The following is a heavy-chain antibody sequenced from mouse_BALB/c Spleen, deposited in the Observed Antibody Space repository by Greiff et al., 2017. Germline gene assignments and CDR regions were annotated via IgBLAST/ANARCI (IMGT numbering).Heavy chain of an antibody. CDR3: AREYGMAWFAY. CDR1: GYTFTSYV. Sequence: LVESGPELVKPGASVKMSCKASGYTFTSYVMHWVKQKPGQGLEWIGYINPYNDGTKYNEKFKGKATLTSDKSSSTAYMELSSLTSEDSAVYYCAREYGMAWFAYWGQGTLVTVSA. V-gene: IGHV1-14*01. CDR2: INPYNDGT. J-gene: IGHJ3*01. D-gene: IGHD2-10*02.